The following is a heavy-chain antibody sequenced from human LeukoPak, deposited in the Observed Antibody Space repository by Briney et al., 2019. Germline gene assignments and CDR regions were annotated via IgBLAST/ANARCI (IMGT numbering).Heavy chain of an antibody. D-gene: IGHD1-26*01. Sequence: PSETLSLTCAVYGGSFSGYYWSWIRQPPGKGLEWIGEINHSGSTNYNPSLKSRVTISVDTSKNQFSLKLSSVTAADTAVYYCALWELKGVGAFDIWGQGTMVTVSS. CDR3: ALWELKGVGAFDI. J-gene: IGHJ3*02. V-gene: IGHV4-34*01. CDR2: INHSGST. CDR1: GGSFSGYY.